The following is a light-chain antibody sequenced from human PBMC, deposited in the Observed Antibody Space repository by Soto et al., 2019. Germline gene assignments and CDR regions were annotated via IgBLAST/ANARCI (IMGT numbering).Light chain of an antibody. CDR2: EVV. V-gene: IGLV2-8*01. Sequence: QSVLTQPPSASWSPGQSVTISCTGTKNDIGVYDFVSWYQHHPGKAPRLIIYEVVQRPSGVPDRFSGSKSGNTASLTVSGLQAADEADYFCKSYAGSNTYVFGSGTKGTVL. J-gene: IGLJ1*01. CDR1: KNDIGVYDF. CDR3: KSYAGSNTYV.